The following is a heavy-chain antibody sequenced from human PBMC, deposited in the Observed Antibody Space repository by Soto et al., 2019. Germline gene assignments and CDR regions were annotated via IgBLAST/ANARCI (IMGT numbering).Heavy chain of an antibody. CDR1: GGTFSSYA. V-gene: IGHV1-69*12. Sequence: QVQLVQSGAEVKKPGSSVKVSCKASGGTFSSYAISWVRQAPGQGLEWMGGIIPIFGTANYAQKFQGRVTITAEEPTRTAYMELSSLRSEDTPVHYCASMGTIVAEMDVWGQGTTVTVSS. CDR2: IIPIFGTA. D-gene: IGHD6-25*01. J-gene: IGHJ6*02. CDR3: ASMGTIVAEMDV.